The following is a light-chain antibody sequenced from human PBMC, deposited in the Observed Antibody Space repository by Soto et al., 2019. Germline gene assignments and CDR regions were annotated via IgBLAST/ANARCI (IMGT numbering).Light chain of an antibody. CDR2: GAS. CDR3: QQSNTLPLT. J-gene: IGKJ2*01. V-gene: IGKV3-15*01. Sequence: EIVMTQSPVTLSESPGGRATLSCRASQNVDNFLAWYQQKPGQSPRLLIYGASTMATGVPARFSGSGSGTDFTLTITSLQSEDFAVYYCQQSNTLPLTFGQGTNLEI. CDR1: QNVDNF.